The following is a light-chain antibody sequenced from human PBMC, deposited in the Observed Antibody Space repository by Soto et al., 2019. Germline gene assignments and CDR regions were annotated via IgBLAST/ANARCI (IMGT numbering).Light chain of an antibody. CDR1: SSDIGGYDC. V-gene: IGLV2-14*01. CDR3: SSYTGRSVI. J-gene: IGLJ2*01. CDR2: EVS. Sequence: QSALTQPASVSGSPGQSITISCTGTSSDIGGYDCVSWYQQHPGKAPKLMIFEVSNRPSGVSNRFSGSKSGNTASLTISGLQAEDDADYYCSSYTGRSVIFGGGTKLTVL.